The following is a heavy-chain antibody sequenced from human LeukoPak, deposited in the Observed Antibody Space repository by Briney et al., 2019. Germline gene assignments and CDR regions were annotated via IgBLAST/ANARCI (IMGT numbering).Heavy chain of an antibody. D-gene: IGHD6-13*01. J-gene: IGHJ4*02. CDR1: GGSITSYY. V-gene: IGHV4-59*08. Sequence: SETLSLTCTVSGGSITSYYWSWLRQPPGKGLEWIGYIYYSGTTNYNPSLKSRVTVSVDTSKNQFSLKLSSVTAADTAVYYCARRGVRSSSWENYFDYWGQGTLVTVSS. CDR3: ARRGVRSSSWENYFDY. CDR2: IYYSGTT.